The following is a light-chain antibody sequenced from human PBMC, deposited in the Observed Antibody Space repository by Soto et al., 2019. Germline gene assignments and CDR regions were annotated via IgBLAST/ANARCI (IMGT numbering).Light chain of an antibody. J-gene: IGKJ2*03. CDR3: MQVLQTPYS. V-gene: IGKV2-28*01. Sequence: DILMTQSPLSLPVTPGEPASISCRSSQSLLHSNGYNYLDWYLQKPGQPPQLLIYLGSDRAPGVPDRFSVSGSGTDFSLKFSRVEAEDVGVYSCMQVLQTPYSFGQGTKLEI. CDR1: QSLLHSNGYNY. CDR2: LGS.